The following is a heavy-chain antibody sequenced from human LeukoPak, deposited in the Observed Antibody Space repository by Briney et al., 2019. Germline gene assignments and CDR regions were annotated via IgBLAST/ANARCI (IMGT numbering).Heavy chain of an antibody. D-gene: IGHD2-8*02. Sequence: GGSLRLSCAASGFIFSPYWVTWVRQAPGMGMEWVANMKEDGGEKFYVDSVRGRFTISRDNAKNSLYLQMNSLRVEDTGVYYCARVRTEWYIDLWGRGTLVTVST. CDR2: MKEDGGEK. J-gene: IGHJ2*01. CDR3: ARVRTEWYIDL. V-gene: IGHV3-7*01. CDR1: GFIFSPYW.